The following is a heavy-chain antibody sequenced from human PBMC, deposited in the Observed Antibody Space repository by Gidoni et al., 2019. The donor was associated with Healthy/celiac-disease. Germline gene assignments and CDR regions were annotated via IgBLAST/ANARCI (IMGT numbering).Heavy chain of an antibody. J-gene: IGHJ4*02. Sequence: QLQLQESGPGLVKPSETLSLTCTVSGGSIISSSDYWGWIRQPPGKGLEWIGSSYYSVSTYYHPSLKIRAPISVDTSKNQFSLKRSSGTAADTAVYYCARRSFYGDYHDWGQGTLVTVSS. V-gene: IGHV4-39*01. D-gene: IGHD4-17*01. CDR2: SYYSVST. CDR3: ARRSFYGDYHD. CDR1: GGSIISSSDY.